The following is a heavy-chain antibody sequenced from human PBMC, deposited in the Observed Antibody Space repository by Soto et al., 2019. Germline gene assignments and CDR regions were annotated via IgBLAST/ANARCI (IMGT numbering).Heavy chain of an antibody. D-gene: IGHD6-19*01. J-gene: IGHJ3*02. V-gene: IGHV3-23*01. CDR3: AKDISGWYGVVAFDI. CDR1: GFNLCHQS. Sequence: GSLRTFFAASGFNLCHQSMSLVPPAPGKGLEWVSAISGSGGSTYYADSVKGRFTISRDNSKNTLYLQMNSLRAEDTAVYYCAKDISGWYGVVAFDIWGQGTMVTVSS. CDR2: ISGSGGST.